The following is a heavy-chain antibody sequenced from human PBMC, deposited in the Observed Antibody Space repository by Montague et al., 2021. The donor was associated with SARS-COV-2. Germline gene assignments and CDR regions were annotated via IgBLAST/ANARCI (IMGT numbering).Heavy chain of an antibody. CDR1: SGSISTGHH. J-gene: IGHJ6*02. CDR2: IYYSGST. V-gene: IGHV4-31*03. D-gene: IGHD3-10*01. CDR3: ARDHGQWFGELWGHGLDV. Sequence: TLSLTCSVSSGSISTGHHWSWIRQHPMKGLEWIGYIYYSGSTYYNTSFKSRVTISIDTAKNQFSLELTSMTAADTAVYYCARDHGQWFGELWGHGLDVWGQGTTVIVS.